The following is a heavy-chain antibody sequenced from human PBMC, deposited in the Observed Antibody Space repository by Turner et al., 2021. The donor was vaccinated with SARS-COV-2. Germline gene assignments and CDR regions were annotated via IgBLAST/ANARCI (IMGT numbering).Heavy chain of an antibody. J-gene: IGHJ4*02. CDR1: GLTFSSSA. D-gene: IGHD6-19*01. CDR3: ARIRLIPSTGVAGTIYMIDS. V-gene: IGHV3-30*03. CDR2: ISHDGQNE. Sequence: QVQLVESGGGGVQPGRSRRLPCEGPGLTFSSSAMHWVRQAPCRGLEWVAVISHDGQNENYAASVKGRFTISRDNSKNTVDRQMSDMRVEVAACCASARIRLIPSTGVAGTIYMIDSWGQGILVIVSS.